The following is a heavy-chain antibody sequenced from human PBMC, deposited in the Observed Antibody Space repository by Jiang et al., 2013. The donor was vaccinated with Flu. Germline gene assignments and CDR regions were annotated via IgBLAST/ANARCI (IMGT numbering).Heavy chain of an antibody. D-gene: IGHD2-2*01. V-gene: IGHV3-30*02. CDR3: ATLRGSTYDTYLVDY. J-gene: IGHJ4*02. CDR1: GFTFSYYG. Sequence: QLLESGGGVVQPGGSLRLSCAASGFTFSYYGMHWVRQSPGKGLEWVASLWHDGSNEFYADSVRGRFTISRDNSRNTLYLQMNGLRPEDTAVYYCATLRGSTYDTYLVDYWGQGALVTVSS. CDR2: LWHDGSNE.